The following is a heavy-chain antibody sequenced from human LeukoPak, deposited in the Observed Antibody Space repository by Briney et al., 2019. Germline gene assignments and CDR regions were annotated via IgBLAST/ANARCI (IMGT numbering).Heavy chain of an antibody. Sequence: GGSLTLSCAASGFTFSNYAMSWVRQPPGRGLEWVSSISGSGGGGNTYYADSVKGRFSISRDNTKNTLYLQMDSLRAEDTALYHCAKFLAPSHRWGQGTLVTVSS. D-gene: IGHD6-6*01. CDR3: AKFLAPSHR. CDR2: ISGSGGGGNT. V-gene: IGHV3-23*01. CDR1: GFTFSNYA. J-gene: IGHJ1*01.